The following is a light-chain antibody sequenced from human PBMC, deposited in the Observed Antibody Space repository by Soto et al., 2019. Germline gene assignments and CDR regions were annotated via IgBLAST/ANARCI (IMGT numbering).Light chain of an antibody. CDR2: DAS. Sequence: EIVLTQSPATLSLSPGERATLSCRASQSVSSYLGWYQQKPGPAPRLLIYDASNRATRIPARFSGSGSGTDFTLTISILEPEDFAVYYCQQRSNWITFGQGTRLEIK. CDR3: QQRSNWIT. CDR1: QSVSSY. J-gene: IGKJ5*01. V-gene: IGKV3-11*01.